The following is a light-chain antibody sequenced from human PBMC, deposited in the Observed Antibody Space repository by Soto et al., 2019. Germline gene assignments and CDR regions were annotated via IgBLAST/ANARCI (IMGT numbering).Light chain of an antibody. CDR2: DVS. CDR3: SSQAVSSTLV. Sequence: QSALTQPASVSGSPGHSITISSTGTNSDIGYYNYVSWYQQHPGKAPKLMIYDVSNRPSGVSNRFSGSKSGSTASLTISGLQAEDEAHYYCSSQAVSSTLVFGGGTQLTVL. V-gene: IGLV2-14*03. CDR1: NSDIGYYNY. J-gene: IGLJ2*01.